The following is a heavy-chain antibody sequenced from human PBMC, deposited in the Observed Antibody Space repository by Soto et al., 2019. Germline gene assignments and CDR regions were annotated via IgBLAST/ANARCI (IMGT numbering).Heavy chain of an antibody. V-gene: IGHV3-7*05. D-gene: IGHD1-26*01. J-gene: IGHJ4*02. CDR1: GFTFSSYW. CDR2: IKQAGSEK. Sequence: EVQLVESGGVLVQPGGSLRLSCAASGFTFSSYWMSWVRQAPGKGLEWVANIKQAGSEKYYVDSVKGRVTISRDNAKNSLYLHMNSLRAEDTAVYYCARDWEVGATLRGQGTLVTVSS. CDR3: ARDWEVGATL.